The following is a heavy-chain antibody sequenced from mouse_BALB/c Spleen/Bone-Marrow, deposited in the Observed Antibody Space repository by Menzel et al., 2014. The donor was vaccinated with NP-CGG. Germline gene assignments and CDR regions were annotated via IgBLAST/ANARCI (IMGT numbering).Heavy chain of an antibody. CDR1: GYAFTNYL. CDR3: ARCLTGTSAMDY. Sequence: QVQLKQSGAELVRPGTSVKVSCKASGYAFTNYLIEWVKQRPGQGLERIGVINPGSGGTNYNEKFKAKATLTADKSSSTAYMQLSSLTSDDSAVYFCARCLTGTSAMDYWGQGTSVTVSS. CDR2: INPGSGGT. V-gene: IGHV1-54*01. D-gene: IGHD4-1*01. J-gene: IGHJ4*01.